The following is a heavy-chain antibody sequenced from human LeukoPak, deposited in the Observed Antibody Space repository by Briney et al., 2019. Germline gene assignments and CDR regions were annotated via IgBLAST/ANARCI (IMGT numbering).Heavy chain of an antibody. D-gene: IGHD5-18*01. Sequence: GGSLRLSCAASGFTFSSYAMSWVRQAPGKGLEWVSAISGSGGSTYYADSVKGRFTISRDNSKNTLFLQMNSLGAEDTAIYYCTKDTVDTTMVPYYFEYWGQGTLVTVSS. CDR1: GFTFSSYA. V-gene: IGHV3-23*01. CDR3: TKDTVDTTMVPYYFEY. J-gene: IGHJ4*02. CDR2: ISGSGGST.